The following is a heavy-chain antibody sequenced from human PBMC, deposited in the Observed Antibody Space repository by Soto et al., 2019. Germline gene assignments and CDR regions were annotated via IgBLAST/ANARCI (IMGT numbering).Heavy chain of an antibody. J-gene: IGHJ4*02. CDR2: IYYSGST. CDR1: VGSISSSSYH. Sequence: SDTPSLTCTVSVGSISSSSYHWRWIRQPPGKGLEWIGSIYYSGSTYYNPSLKSRVTISVDTSKNQFPLKLTSVTAADTAVYYCARNRRTTVAKFYFDNWGQGALVTVSS. CDR3: ARNRRTTVAKFYFDN. V-gene: IGHV4-39*01. D-gene: IGHD4-4*01.